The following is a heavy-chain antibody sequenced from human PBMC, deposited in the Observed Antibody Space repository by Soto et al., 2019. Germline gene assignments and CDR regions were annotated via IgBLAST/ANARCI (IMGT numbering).Heavy chain of an antibody. D-gene: IGHD3-3*01. CDR3: ARDLREGLLRSLDHVPPHWFDT. Sequence: ASVKVSCKASGYTFTSYGISWVRQAPGQGLEWMGWISAYNGNTNYAQKLQGRVTMTTDTSTSTAYMELRSLRSDDTAVYYCARDLREGLLRSLDHVPPHWFDTWGQGTLVTVSS. J-gene: IGHJ5*02. CDR1: GYTFTSYG. V-gene: IGHV1-18*01. CDR2: ISAYNGNT.